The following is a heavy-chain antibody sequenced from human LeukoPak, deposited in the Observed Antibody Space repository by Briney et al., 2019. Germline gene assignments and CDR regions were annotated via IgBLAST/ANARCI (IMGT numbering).Heavy chain of an antibody. Sequence: SETLSLTCTVSGDSISSGSYYWSWIRQPAGKGLEWIGRVYTSGSTNYNPSLKSRVTISVDTSKNQFSLKLSSVTAADTAVYFCARNSCSGGSCYDNRGYFDYWGQGTLVTVSS. CDR2: VYTSGST. V-gene: IGHV4-61*02. CDR1: GDSISSGSYY. J-gene: IGHJ4*02. D-gene: IGHD2-15*01. CDR3: ARNSCSGGSCYDNRGYFDY.